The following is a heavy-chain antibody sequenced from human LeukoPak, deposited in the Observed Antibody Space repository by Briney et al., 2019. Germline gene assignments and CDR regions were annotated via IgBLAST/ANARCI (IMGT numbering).Heavy chain of an antibody. CDR1: GGSISSSSYY. CDR3: ARHGPVVTPSYYYYYGMDV. V-gene: IGHV4-61*05. CDR2: IYYSGST. J-gene: IGHJ6*02. Sequence: PSETLSLTCTVSGGSISSSSYYWGWIRQPPGKGLEWIGYIYYSGSTNYNPSLKSRVTISVDTSKNQFSLKLSSVTAADTAVYYCARHGPVVTPSYYYYYGMDVWGQGTTVTVSS. D-gene: IGHD4-23*01.